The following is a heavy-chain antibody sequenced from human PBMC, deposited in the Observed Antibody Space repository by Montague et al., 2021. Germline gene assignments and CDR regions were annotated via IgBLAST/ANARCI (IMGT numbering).Heavy chain of an antibody. V-gene: IGHV4-59*08. Sequence: SETLSLTCTVSGGSIFNTHWCWVRQPPGQGLEWLGSMFYDGATSTNPYLKSRITMSIDTSTIKFSLKLSFVTAADAAVYYCAKQDYFVSGASYDGFDPWGQGILVTVSS. D-gene: IGHD3-10*01. CDR2: MFYDGAT. CDR3: AKQDYFVSGASYDGFDP. CDR1: GGSIFNTH. J-gene: IGHJ5*02.